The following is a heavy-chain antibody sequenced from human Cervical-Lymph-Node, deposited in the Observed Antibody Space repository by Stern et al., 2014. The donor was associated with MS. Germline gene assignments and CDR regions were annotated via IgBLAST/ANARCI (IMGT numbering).Heavy chain of an antibody. D-gene: IGHD1-7*01. CDR1: GGSITSGSYY. V-gene: IGHV4-61*02. CDR2: IYSTGTT. Sequence: QVQLQESGPGLVKPSQTLSLSCSVSGGSITSGSYYWTWIRQPAGKGPEWIGSIYSTGTTNYNPSLNSRVSMSLDTPETQFPLKVISVTAADTAVYYCARGGEGWNSYYFDYWGQGTLVTVSS. J-gene: IGHJ4*02. CDR3: ARGGEGWNSYYFDY.